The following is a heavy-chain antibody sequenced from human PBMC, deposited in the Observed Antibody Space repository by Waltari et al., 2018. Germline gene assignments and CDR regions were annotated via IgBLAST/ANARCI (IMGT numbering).Heavy chain of an antibody. Sequence: QVQLQESGPGLVKPSETLSLTCTVSGGSISSYYWSWIRQPPGKGLEWIGYIYYSGSTNYNPSLKSRVTISVDTSKNQFSLKLSSVTAADTAVYYCARLLAVAGTGDYYYYMDVWGKGTTVTVSS. CDR3: ARLLAVAGTGDYYYYMDV. CDR2: IYYSGST. D-gene: IGHD6-19*01. CDR1: GGSISSYY. V-gene: IGHV4-59*01. J-gene: IGHJ6*03.